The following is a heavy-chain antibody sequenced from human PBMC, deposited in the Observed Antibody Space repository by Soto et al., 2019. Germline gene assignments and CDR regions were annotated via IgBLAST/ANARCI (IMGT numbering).Heavy chain of an antibody. Sequence: GGSVKGSCKVSGYTPTELSMHWVRPAPGKGLEWMGGFDPEDGETIYAQKFQGRVTMTEDTSTDTAYMELSSLRSEDTAVYYCATGSYFWSGYPRYYFDYWGQGTLVTVSS. CDR1: GYTPTELS. D-gene: IGHD3-3*01. CDR2: FDPEDGET. V-gene: IGHV1-24*01. J-gene: IGHJ4*02. CDR3: ATGSYFWSGYPRYYFDY.